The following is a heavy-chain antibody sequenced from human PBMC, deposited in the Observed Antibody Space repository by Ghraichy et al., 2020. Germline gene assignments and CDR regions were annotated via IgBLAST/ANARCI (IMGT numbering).Heavy chain of an antibody. CDR2: ISGSGGST. D-gene: IGHD2-2*01. CDR3: AKGGYCSSTSCYPGGFDP. V-gene: IGHV3-23*01. CDR1: GFTFSSYA. J-gene: IGHJ5*02. Sequence: GGSLRLSCAASGFTFSSYAMSWVRQAPGKGLEWVSAISGSGGSTYYADSVKGRFTISRDNSKNTLYLQMNSLRAEDTAVYYCAKGGYCSSTSCYPGGFDPWGQGTLVTVSS.